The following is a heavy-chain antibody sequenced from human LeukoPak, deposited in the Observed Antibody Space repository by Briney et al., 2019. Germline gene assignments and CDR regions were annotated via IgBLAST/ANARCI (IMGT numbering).Heavy chain of an antibody. D-gene: IGHD4-17*01. CDR2: IRYDGSNK. CDR3: ARDSDYGDYLPIHPFDY. V-gene: IGHV3-30*02. J-gene: IGHJ4*02. Sequence: GGSLRLSCAASGFTFSSYGMHWVRQAPGKGLEWVAFIRYDGSNKYYADSVKGRFTISRDNSKNTLYLQMNSLRAEDTAVYYCARDSDYGDYLPIHPFDYWGQGTLVTVSS. CDR1: GFTFSSYG.